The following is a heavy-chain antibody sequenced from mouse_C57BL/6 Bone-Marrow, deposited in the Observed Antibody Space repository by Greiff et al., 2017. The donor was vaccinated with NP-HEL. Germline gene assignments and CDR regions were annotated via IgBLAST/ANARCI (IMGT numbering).Heavy chain of an antibody. D-gene: IGHD2-1*01. J-gene: IGHJ1*03. Sequence: VQLQQSGPELVKPGASVKISCKASGYAFSSSWMNWVKQRPGKGLEWIGRIYPGDGDTNYTGKFKGKATLTADKSSSTAYMQLSSLTSEDSAVYFCTSPIYYGNHYWYFYVWCTGTTVTVTS. CDR2: IYPGDGDT. CDR3: TSPIYYGNHYWYFYV. V-gene: IGHV1-82*01. CDR1: GYAFSSSW.